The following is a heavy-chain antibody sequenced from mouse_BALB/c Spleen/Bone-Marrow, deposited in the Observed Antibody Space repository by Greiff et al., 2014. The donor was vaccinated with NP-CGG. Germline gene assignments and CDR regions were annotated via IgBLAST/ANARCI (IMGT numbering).Heavy chain of an antibody. V-gene: IGHV4-1*02. CDR3: GRFGYYGGFAY. Sequence: DVLLVHSGGGLVQPGSSLKISCAASGFDFSGSWMGWVRLAPGKGLEWIGEINPDSRTKNYSPFLKDRFIISRDNAKNTLYLHMSKVRSEDAALYYCGRFGYYGGFAYWGQGTLVTVSA. CDR1: GFDFSGSW. D-gene: IGHD2-3*01. CDR2: INPDSRTK. J-gene: IGHJ3*01.